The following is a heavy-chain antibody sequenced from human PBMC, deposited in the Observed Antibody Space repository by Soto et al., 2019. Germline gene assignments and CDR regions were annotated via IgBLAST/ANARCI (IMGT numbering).Heavy chain of an antibody. J-gene: IGHJ5*02. V-gene: IGHV2-5*02. Sequence: QITLKESGPTLVKPTQTLTLTCTFSGFSLSTSGVGVGWIRQPPGKALEWLALIYWDDDNRYSPSLKSRLTITKDTSKNQVVLTMTNMDPVDTATYYCAHSLDYDILTGYYMADWFDPWGQGTLVTVSS. CDR3: AHSLDYDILTGYYMADWFDP. D-gene: IGHD3-9*01. CDR2: IYWDDDN. CDR1: GFSLSTSGVG.